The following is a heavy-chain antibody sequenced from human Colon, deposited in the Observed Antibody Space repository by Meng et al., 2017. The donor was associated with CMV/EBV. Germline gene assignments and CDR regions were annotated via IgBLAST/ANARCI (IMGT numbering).Heavy chain of an antibody. J-gene: IGHJ5*02. CDR2: ISPYNGYT. V-gene: IGHV1-18*01. D-gene: IGHD6-13*01. CDR3: ARDDQQVAPGFDP. Sequence: SVKVSCKASGYTFTTYGISWVRQAPGQGLEWMGWISPYNGYTNYARKFRGRVTMTTDTSTSTAYMELRSLRSDDTAVYYCARDDQQVAPGFDPWGQGTLVTVSS. CDR1: GYTFTTYG.